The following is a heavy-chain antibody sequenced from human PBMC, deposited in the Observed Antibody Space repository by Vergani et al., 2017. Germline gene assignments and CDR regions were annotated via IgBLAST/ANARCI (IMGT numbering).Heavy chain of an antibody. D-gene: IGHD6-13*01. J-gene: IGHJ4*02. CDR3: VREQQLAYYFDY. Sequence: QVQLQESGPGLVKPSETLSLTCTVSGGSISSYYWSWIRQPPGKGLEWIGYIYYSGSTNYNPSLKSRVTISVDTSKNQFSLKLSSVTAADTAVYYCVREQQLAYYFDYWCQGTLVTVSS. CDR1: GGSISSYY. V-gene: IGHV4-59*01. CDR2: IYYSGST.